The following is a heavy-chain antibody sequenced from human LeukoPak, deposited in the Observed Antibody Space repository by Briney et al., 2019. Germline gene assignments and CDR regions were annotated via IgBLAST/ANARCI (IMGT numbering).Heavy chain of an antibody. Sequence: SETLSLTCTVSGGSVSSGSYYWSWIRQPPGKGLEWIGYIYYSGSTNYNPSLKSRVTISVDRSKNQFSLKLSSVTAADTAVYYCASALGYCSSTSCPSLDAFDIWGQGTMVTVSS. V-gene: IGHV4-61*01. J-gene: IGHJ3*02. D-gene: IGHD2-2*01. CDR2: IYYSGST. CDR1: GGSVSSGSYY. CDR3: ASALGYCSSTSCPSLDAFDI.